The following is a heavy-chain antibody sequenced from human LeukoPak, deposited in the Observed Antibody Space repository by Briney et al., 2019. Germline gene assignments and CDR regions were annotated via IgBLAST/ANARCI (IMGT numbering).Heavy chain of an antibody. Sequence: PGGSLRLSCAASGFTFSSYGMHWVRQAPGKGLEWVAVIWYDGSNKYYADSVKGRFTISRDNAKNSLYLQMNSLRAEDTAVYYCARAFDFWSGRYFDYWGQGTLVTVSS. D-gene: IGHD3-3*01. CDR3: ARAFDFWSGRYFDY. V-gene: IGHV3-33*01. J-gene: IGHJ4*02. CDR1: GFTFSSYG. CDR2: IWYDGSNK.